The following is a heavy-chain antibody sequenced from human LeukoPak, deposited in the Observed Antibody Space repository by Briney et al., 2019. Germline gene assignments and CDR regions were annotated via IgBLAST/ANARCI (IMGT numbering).Heavy chain of an antibody. V-gene: IGHV3-53*01. CDR2: IYSGGST. Sequence: GGSLRLSCAASGFTVSSNYMSWVRQAPGKGLEWVSVIYSGGSTYYADSVKGRFTISRDNSKNTLYLQMNSLRAEDTAVYYCARELDYYGSGSYSPHYYYGMDVWGQGTTVTVSS. CDR1: GFTVSSNY. D-gene: IGHD3-10*01. J-gene: IGHJ6*02. CDR3: ARELDYYGSGSYSPHYYYGMDV.